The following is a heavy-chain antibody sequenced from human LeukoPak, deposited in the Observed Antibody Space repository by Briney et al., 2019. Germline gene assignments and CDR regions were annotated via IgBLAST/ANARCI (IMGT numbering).Heavy chain of an antibody. D-gene: IGHD2-15*01. J-gene: IGHJ4*02. CDR3: ARDVGEGFCSGGSCSDY. V-gene: IGHV1-18*01. CDR2: ISAYNGNT. Sequence: ASVKVSCKASDYTFTNYAISWVRQAPGQGLEWMGWISAYNGNTNYAQKLQGRVTMTTDTSTSTVYMELRSLRSDDTAVYYCARDVGEGFCSGGSCSDYWGQGTLVTVSS. CDR1: DYTFTNYA.